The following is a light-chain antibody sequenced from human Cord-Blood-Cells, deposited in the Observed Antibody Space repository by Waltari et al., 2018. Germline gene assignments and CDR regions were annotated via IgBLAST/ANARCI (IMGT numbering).Light chain of an antibody. CDR2: AAS. CDR3: QQSYSTPLT. Sequence: PMTPSPSSLSASVGDRVNITCRASQSISSYLNWYQQKPGKAPKLLIYAASSLQSGVPSRLSGSGSGTDFTLTISSLQPEDFATYYCQQSYSTPLTFGGGTKVEIK. J-gene: IGKJ4*01. CDR1: QSISSY. V-gene: IGKV1-39*01.